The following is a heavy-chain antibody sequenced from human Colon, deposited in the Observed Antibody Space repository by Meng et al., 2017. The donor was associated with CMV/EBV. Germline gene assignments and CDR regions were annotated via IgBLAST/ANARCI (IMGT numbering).Heavy chain of an antibody. V-gene: IGHV1-2*02. CDR3: AARYGGSYYVLY. D-gene: IGHD1-26*01. Sequence: ASVKVSCKGSGYTFSGYYIHWVRQAPGQGLEWMGWINGNSGDTNYAQKFQGRVTLTRDTSIRTAYMEWTSLKASDTAMYYCAARYGGSYYVLYWGQGTLVTVSS. J-gene: IGHJ4*02. CDR2: INGNSGDT. CDR1: GYTFSGYY.